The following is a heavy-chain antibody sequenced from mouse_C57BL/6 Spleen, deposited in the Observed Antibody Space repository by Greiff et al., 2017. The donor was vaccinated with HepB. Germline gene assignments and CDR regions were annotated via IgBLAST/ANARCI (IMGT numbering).Heavy chain of an antibody. CDR2: IYPGNSDT. CDR3: TRSLYSNFPWFAY. V-gene: IGHV1-5*01. D-gene: IGHD2-5*01. Sequence: EVKVVESGTVLARPGASVKMSCKTSGYTFTSYWMHWVKQRPGQGLEWIGAIYPGNSDTSYNQKFKGKAKLTAVTSASTAYMELSSLTNEDSAVYYCTRSLYSNFPWFAYWGQGTLVTVSA. CDR1: GYTFTSYW. J-gene: IGHJ3*01.